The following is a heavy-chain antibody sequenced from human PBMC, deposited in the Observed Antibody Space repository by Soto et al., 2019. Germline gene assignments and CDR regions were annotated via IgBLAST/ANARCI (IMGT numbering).Heavy chain of an antibody. CDR3: ARVYGDYVWGPYFDY. Sequence: QVTLKESGPVLVKPTETLTLTCTVSGFSLSNARMGVSWIRQPPGKPLEWLAHIFSNDEKSYSTSLKSRLTISKDTSKSQVVLTMTNMDPVDTATYYCARVYGDYVWGPYFDYWGQGTLVTVSS. CDR2: IFSNDEK. D-gene: IGHD4-17*01. CDR1: GFSLSNARMG. V-gene: IGHV2-26*01. J-gene: IGHJ4*02.